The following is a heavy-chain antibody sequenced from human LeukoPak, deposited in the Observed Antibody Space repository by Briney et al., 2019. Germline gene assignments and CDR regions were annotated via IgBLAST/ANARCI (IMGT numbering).Heavy chain of an antibody. D-gene: IGHD3-16*01. CDR3: ARDGGAAFDY. V-gene: IGHV4-38-2*02. CDR1: GYSISSGYY. Sequence: PSETLSLTCTVSGYSISSGYYWGWIRQPPGKGLEWIGSIYHSGSTYYNPSLKSRVTISVDTSKNQFSLKLSSVTAADTAVYYCARDGGAAFDYWGQGTLVTVSS. CDR2: IYHSGST. J-gene: IGHJ4*02.